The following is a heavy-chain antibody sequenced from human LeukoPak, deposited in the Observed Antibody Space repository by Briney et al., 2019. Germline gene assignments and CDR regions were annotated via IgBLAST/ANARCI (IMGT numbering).Heavy chain of an antibody. CDR2: ISGSGGST. CDR3: AKGLRFLEWLSFDY. D-gene: IGHD3-3*01. Sequence: PGGSLRLSCAASGFTFSSYAMSWVRQAPGKGLEWVSAISGSGGSTYYADSARGRFTISRDNSKNTLYLQMNSLRAEDTAVYYCAKGLRFLEWLSFDYWGQGTLVTVSS. J-gene: IGHJ4*02. CDR1: GFTFSSYA. V-gene: IGHV3-23*01.